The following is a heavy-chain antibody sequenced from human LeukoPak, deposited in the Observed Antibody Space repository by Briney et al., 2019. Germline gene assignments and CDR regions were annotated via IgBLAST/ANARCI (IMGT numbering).Heavy chain of an antibody. V-gene: IGHV1-18*04. CDR1: GYTFTSYG. Sequence: ASVTVSCKASGYTFTSYGISWVRQAPGQGLEWMGWISAYNGNTNYAQKLQGRVTMTTDTSTSTAYIELRSLRSDDTAVYYCARGPDILTGYPTLDYWAREPWSPSPQ. CDR3: ARGPDILTGYPTLDY. J-gene: IGHJ4*02. D-gene: IGHD3-9*01. CDR2: ISAYNGNT.